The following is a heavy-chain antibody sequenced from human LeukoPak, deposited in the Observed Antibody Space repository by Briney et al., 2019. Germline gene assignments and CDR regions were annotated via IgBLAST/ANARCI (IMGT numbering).Heavy chain of an antibody. CDR3: ASSYGSGSYLFDY. CDR2: ISAYNGNT. Sequence: ASVKVSCKASGYTFTTYFMHWVRQAPGQGLEWMGWISAYNGNTNYAQKLQGRVTMTTDTSTSTAYMELRSLRSDDTAVYYCASSYGSGSYLFDYWGQGTLVTVSS. CDR1: GYTFTTYF. V-gene: IGHV1-18*04. D-gene: IGHD3-10*01. J-gene: IGHJ4*02.